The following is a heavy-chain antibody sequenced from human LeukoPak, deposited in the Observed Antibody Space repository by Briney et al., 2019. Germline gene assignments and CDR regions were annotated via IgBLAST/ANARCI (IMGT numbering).Heavy chain of an antibody. CDR1: GGSFSGYY. D-gene: IGHD3-10*01. J-gene: IGHJ5*02. V-gene: IGHV4-34*01. CDR3: ARTGPYTMVRGVINWFDP. Sequence: SETLSLTCAVYGGSFSGYYWSWIRQPPGKGLEWIGEINHSGSTNYNPSLKSRATISVDTSKNQFSLKLSSVTAADTAVYYCARTGPYTMVRGVINWFDPWGQGTLVTVSS. CDR2: INHSGST.